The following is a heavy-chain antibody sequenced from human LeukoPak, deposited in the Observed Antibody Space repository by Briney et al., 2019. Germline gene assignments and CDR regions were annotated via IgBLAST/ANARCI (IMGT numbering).Heavy chain of an antibody. CDR1: GGSFSDYY. D-gene: IGHD5-24*01. V-gene: IGHV4-59*01. CDR3: ARDGRDGYNRRLDY. J-gene: IGHJ4*02. Sequence: SETLSLTCAVYGGSFSDYYWSWIRQPPGKGLEWIGYIYYSGSTNYNPSLKSRVTISVDTSKNQFSLKLSSVTAADTAVYYCARDGRDGYNRRLDYWGQGTLVTVSS. CDR2: IYYSGST.